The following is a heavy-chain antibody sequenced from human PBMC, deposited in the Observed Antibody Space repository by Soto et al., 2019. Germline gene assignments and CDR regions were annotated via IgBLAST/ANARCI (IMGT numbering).Heavy chain of an antibody. V-gene: IGHV1-8*01. D-gene: IGHD3-3*01. J-gene: IGHJ4*02. Sequence: ASVKVSCKASGYTFTSYDINWVRQATGQGLEWMGWMNPNSGNTGYAQKFQGRVTMTRNTSISTAYMELSSLRSEDTAVYYCARGSYRDRTIFGVVIMRGDIYYFDYWGQGTLVTVSS. CDR2: MNPNSGNT. CDR1: GYTFTSYD. CDR3: ARGSYRDRTIFGVVIMRGDIYYFDY.